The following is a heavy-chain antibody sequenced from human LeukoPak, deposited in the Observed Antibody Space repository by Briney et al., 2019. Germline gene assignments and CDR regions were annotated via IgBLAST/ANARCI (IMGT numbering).Heavy chain of an antibody. D-gene: IGHD4-23*01. V-gene: IGHV4-34*01. J-gene: IGHJ2*01. CDR3: VRLSVISPHRYFDL. CDR2: IDRSEST. CDR1: GGSFSDYY. Sequence: SETLSLTCAVYGGSFSDYYWTWIRQPPGKGLEWIGEIDRSESTNYNPSLKSRVTISVDTSKNQFSLKLTSVTAADTAVYYCVRLSVISPHRYFDLWGRGTLVTVSS.